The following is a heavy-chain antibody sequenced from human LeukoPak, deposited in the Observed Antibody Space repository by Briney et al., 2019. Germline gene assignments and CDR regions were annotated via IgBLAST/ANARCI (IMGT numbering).Heavy chain of an antibody. CDR1: GFTFSTYS. CDR2: ISSRSTTI. V-gene: IGHV3-48*01. CDR3: AREAVAGRGSDY. Sequence: GGSLRLSCAASGFTFSTYSMTWVRQAPGKGLEWVSYISSRSTTIYYADSMRGRFTISRDNAKNSLYLQVNNLRVEDTALYYCAREAVAGRGSDYWGQGALVTVSS. J-gene: IGHJ4*02. D-gene: IGHD6-19*01.